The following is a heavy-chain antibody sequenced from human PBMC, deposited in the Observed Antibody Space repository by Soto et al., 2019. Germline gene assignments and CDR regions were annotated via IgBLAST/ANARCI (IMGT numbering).Heavy chain of an antibody. CDR3: ARTFDYYGMDV. Sequence: SETLSLTCAVSGYSIASGYYWAWIRQSPGKGLEWVGSIYHAGSVYYNPSLNSRVAASLDTSKNHFSLKLTSVTAADTAVYYCARTFDYYGMDVWGQGTTVTVYS. CDR2: IYHAGSV. CDR1: GYSIASGYY. J-gene: IGHJ6*02. V-gene: IGHV4-38-2*01.